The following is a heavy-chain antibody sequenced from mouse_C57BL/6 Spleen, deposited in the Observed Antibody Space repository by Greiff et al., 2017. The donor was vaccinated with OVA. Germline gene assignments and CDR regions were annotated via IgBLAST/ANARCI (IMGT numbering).Heavy chain of an antibody. CDR2: INPNNGGT. Sequence: EVQLQQSGPELVKPGASVKIPCKASGYTFTDYNMDWVKQSHGKSLEWIGDINPNNGGTIYNQKFKGKATLTVDKSSSTAYMELRSLTSEDTAVYYCARLWLPQYYYAMDYWGQGTSVTVSS. V-gene: IGHV1-18*01. CDR1: GYTFTDYN. D-gene: IGHD2-2*01. J-gene: IGHJ4*01. CDR3: ARLWLPQYYYAMDY.